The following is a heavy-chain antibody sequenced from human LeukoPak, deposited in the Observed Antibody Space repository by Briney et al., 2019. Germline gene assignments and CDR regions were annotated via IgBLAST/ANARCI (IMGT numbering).Heavy chain of an antibody. J-gene: IGHJ4*02. Sequence: KLGESLKISCKASGYTFSNYWIGWVRQMPGKGLEWMGIIYPGDSDTRYSPSFQGQVAISVDKSISTAYLQWSSLKASDTAMYYCGRPVTAGGDGEEFFGYWGQGTLVTVSS. CDR1: GYTFSNYW. CDR2: IYPGDSDT. CDR3: GRPVTAGGDGEEFFGY. D-gene: IGHD6-13*01. V-gene: IGHV5-51*01.